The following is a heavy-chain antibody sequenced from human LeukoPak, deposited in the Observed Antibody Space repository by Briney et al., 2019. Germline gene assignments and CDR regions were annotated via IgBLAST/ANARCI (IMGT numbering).Heavy chain of an antibody. CDR3: ARGRQGAKTRYFDL. CDR1: GIIFSNYA. V-gene: IGHV3-64*01. CDR2: ISSDGGST. Sequence: GGSLRLSCADSGIIFSNYAMHWVRQGPGKGLECISTISSDGGSTYYAHSVKGRFTIARDNSKNTLYLQMGSLSAEDMAVYYCARGRQGAKTRYFDLWGRGTRVTVSS. D-gene: IGHD1-26*01. J-gene: IGHJ2*01.